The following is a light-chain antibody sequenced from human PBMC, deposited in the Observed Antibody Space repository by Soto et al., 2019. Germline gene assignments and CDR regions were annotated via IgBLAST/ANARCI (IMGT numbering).Light chain of an antibody. V-gene: IGKV3-20*01. CDR2: GAS. Sequence: EIVLTQSPGTLSLSPGERATLSCRASQSVSSNYLAWYQQKPGQAPRLLIYGASSRATGIPDRFSGRGSGTDFTLTIRRLAPEDFAVYYCQQYGSSYPWTFGQGTKVDI. J-gene: IGKJ1*01. CDR1: QSVSSNY. CDR3: QQYGSSYPWT.